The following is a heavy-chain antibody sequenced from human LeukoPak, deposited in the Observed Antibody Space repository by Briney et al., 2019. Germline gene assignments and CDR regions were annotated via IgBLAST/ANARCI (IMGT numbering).Heavy chain of an antibody. CDR3: ARELVGATTHWYLDL. V-gene: IGHV4-4*07. Sequence: SSETLSLTCTVSGGSISSYYWSWIRQPAGKGLVWIGRIYTSGSTNYNPSLKSRVTMSVDTSKNQFSLKLSSVTAADTAVYYCARELVGATTHWYLDLWGRGTLVTVSS. CDR1: GGSISSYY. CDR2: IYTSGST. D-gene: IGHD1-26*01. J-gene: IGHJ2*01.